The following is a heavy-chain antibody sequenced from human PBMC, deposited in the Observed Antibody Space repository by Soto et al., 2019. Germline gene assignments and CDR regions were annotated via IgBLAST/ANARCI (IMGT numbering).Heavy chain of an antibody. Sequence: QVQLVQSGAEVKKPGASVKVSCKTPGNFCSKYGISWVRQAPGQGLEWMGWINGNTGITNYAQKFRGRVTMTTDTSTGMVYMELSSLTSDDTAIYYCGRDGDQWDQRYLDYWGQGTLVSV. CDR1: GNFCSKYG. V-gene: IGHV1-18*01. D-gene: IGHD1-26*01. CDR3: GRDGDQWDQRYLDY. CDR2: INGNTGIT. J-gene: IGHJ4*02.